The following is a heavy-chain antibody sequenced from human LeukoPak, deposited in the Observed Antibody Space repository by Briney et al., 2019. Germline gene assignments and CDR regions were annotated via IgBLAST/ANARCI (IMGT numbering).Heavy chain of an antibody. D-gene: IGHD3-3*01. CDR3: ASYVLRFLEWSSGFDY. V-gene: IGHV1-69*04. Sequence: SVKVSCKASGGTFSSYAISWVRQAPGQGLEWMGRIIPFLGIANYAQKFQGRVTITADKSTSTAYMELSSLRSEDTAVYYCASYVLRFLEWSSGFDYWGQGTLVTVSS. J-gene: IGHJ4*02. CDR2: IIPFLGIA. CDR1: GGTFSSYA.